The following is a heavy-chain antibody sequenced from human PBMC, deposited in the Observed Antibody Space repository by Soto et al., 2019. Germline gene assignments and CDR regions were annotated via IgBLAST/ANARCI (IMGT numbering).Heavy chain of an antibody. D-gene: IGHD5-12*01. V-gene: IGHV3-9*01. CDR1: GFTFDDYA. J-gene: IGHJ6*02. CDR2: ISWNSGSI. Sequence: GGSLRLSCAASGFTFDDYAMHWVRQAPGKGLEWVSGISWNSGSIGYADSVKGRFTISRDNAKNSLYLQMNSLRAEDTALYYCASAVSYSGYDYYYYGMDVWGQGTTVTVSS. CDR3: ASAVSYSGYDYYYYGMDV.